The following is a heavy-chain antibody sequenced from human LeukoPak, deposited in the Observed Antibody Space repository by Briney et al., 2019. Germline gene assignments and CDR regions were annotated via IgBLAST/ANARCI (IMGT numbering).Heavy chain of an antibody. V-gene: IGHV4-59*01. CDR2: IYYSGST. CDR1: GGSISSYY. J-gene: IGHJ3*02. Sequence: SETLSLTCTVSGGSISSYYWSWIRQPPGKGLEWIGYIYYSGSTNYNPSLKSRVTISVDTSKNQFSLKLSSVTAADTAVYYCASATMISSPFNTLDAFDIWGQETMVTVSS. D-gene: IGHD3-22*01. CDR3: ASATMISSPFNTLDAFDI.